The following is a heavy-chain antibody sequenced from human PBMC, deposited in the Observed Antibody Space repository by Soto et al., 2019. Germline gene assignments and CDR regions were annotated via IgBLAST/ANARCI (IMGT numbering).Heavy chain of an antibody. V-gene: IGHV4-59*08. D-gene: IGHD2-8*01. CDR3: ARASCTNGVCYTGVWFDP. CDR1: GDSISRFY. J-gene: IGHJ5*02. CDR2: ISYSGST. Sequence: SETLSLTCTVSGDSISRFYWSWIRQPPGKGLEWLGYISYSGSTNYGPALRSRVTISADTSKNQFSLKLSSVTAADTAVYYCARASCTNGVCYTGVWFDPWGQGTLVTVSS.